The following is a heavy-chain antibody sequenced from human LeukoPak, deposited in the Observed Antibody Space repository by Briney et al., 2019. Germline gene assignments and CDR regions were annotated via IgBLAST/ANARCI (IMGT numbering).Heavy chain of an antibody. CDR3: ARRGSKYSVNDFRPSIVY. D-gene: IGHD5/OR15-5a*01. J-gene: IGHJ4*02. CDR1: GGSISSSSDY. CDR2: ISNSGST. Sequence: SETLSLTCTVSGGSISSSSDYWDWLRRPPEKGLEWVGSISNSGSTFYNPSLKSRVTISADTSKNQFSLKLSSVTAADTAVYYCARRGSKYSVNDFRPSIVYWGAGTLVTVSS. V-gene: IGHV4-39*01.